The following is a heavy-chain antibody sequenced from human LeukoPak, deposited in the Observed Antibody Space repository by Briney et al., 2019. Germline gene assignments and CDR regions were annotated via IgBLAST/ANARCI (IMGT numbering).Heavy chain of an antibody. D-gene: IGHD2-15*01. CDR2: IWYDGSNK. V-gene: IGHV3-30*19. CDR3: ARDVSIVVVVAAGYFDY. CDR1: GFTFSSYG. Sequence: GGSLRLSCAASGFTFSSYGMHWVRQAPGKGLEWVAVIWYDGSNKYYADSVKGRFTISRDNSKNTLYLQMNSLRAEDTAVYYCARDVSIVVVVAAGYFDYWGQGTLVTVSS. J-gene: IGHJ4*02.